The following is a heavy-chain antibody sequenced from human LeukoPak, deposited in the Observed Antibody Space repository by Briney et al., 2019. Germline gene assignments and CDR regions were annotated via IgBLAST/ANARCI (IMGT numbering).Heavy chain of an antibody. CDR3: ARAIWGRSGWNSNYFDP. D-gene: IGHD6-19*01. V-gene: IGHV4-38-2*02. J-gene: IGHJ5*02. CDR2: IYHGGGT. CDR1: GYSISSGYY. Sequence: SETLSLTCTVSGYSISSGYYWGWIRQPPGKGLEWIGSIYHGGGTYSNPSLKLKSRVTISVDTSKNQFSVKLRSVTAADTAVYHCARAIWGRSGWNSNYFDPWGQGTLVIVSS.